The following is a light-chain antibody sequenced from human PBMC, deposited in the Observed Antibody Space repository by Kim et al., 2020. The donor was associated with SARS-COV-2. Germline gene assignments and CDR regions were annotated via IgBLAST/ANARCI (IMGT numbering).Light chain of an antibody. CDR1: KLGDKY. Sequence: SYELTQQPSVSVSPGQTASITCSGDKLGDKYACWYQQKPGQSPVLVIYQDSKRPSGIPARFSGSNSGNTATLTISGTQAMDEADYYCQAWDSSTAVSGGG. CDR2: QDS. CDR3: QAWDSSTAV. V-gene: IGLV3-1*01. J-gene: IGLJ2*01.